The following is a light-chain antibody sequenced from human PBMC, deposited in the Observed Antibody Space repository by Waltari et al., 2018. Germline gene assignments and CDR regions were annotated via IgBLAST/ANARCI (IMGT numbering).Light chain of an antibody. CDR3: ALYMGSGIWV. Sequence: WYQPTPGQPPRTLVYDASARSSGGPGRVSCYIRGNTAGLTIAGAEADDESDYYCALYMGSGIWVVGGGTRLTVL. CDR2: DAS. J-gene: IGLJ3*02. V-gene: IGLV8-61*01.